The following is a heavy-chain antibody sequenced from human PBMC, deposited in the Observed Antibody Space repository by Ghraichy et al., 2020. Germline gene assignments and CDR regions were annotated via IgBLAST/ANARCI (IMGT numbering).Heavy chain of an antibody. CDR3: ARDQWLVIGRYYYGMDV. D-gene: IGHD6-19*01. V-gene: IGHV3-7*03. CDR2: IKQDGSEK. CDR1: GFTFSSYW. J-gene: IGHJ6*02. Sequence: LSLTCAASGFTFSSYWMSWVRQAPGKGLEWVANIKQDGSEKYYVDSVKGRFTISRDNAKNSLYLQMNSLRAEDTAVYYCARDQWLVIGRYYYGMDVWGQGTTVTVSS.